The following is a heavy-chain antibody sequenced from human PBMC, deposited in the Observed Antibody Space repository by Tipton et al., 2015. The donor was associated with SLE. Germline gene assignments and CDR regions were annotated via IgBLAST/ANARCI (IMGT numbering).Heavy chain of an antibody. CDR1: GVFITSGGYY. CDR3: ARAGGNSLALHV. Sequence: TLSLTCNVSGVFITSGGYYWTWIRQRPGTGPEWIGTVYFNVRMYYNPSLKSRMTMSLDTSKNQLSLKLSSMPAADTAVYFCARAGGNSLALHVWGQGTMVTVSS. V-gene: IGHV4-31*03. J-gene: IGHJ3*01. D-gene: IGHD4-23*01. CDR2: VYFNVRM.